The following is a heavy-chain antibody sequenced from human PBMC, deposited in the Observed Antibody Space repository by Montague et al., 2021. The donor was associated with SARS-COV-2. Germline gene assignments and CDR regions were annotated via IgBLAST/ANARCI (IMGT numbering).Heavy chain of an antibody. CDR1: GGSISSGGYY. D-gene: IGHD4-23*01. Sequence: TLSLTCTVSGGSISSGGYYWSWIRQHPGKGLEWIGYIYNSGSTYYNPSLKSRVTISVDTSKNQFSLKLSSVTAADTAVYYCASTYGGNLGYYYYYMDVWGQGTPVTVSS. J-gene: IGHJ6*03. CDR3: ASTYGGNLGYYYYYMDV. CDR2: IYNSGST. V-gene: IGHV4-31*03.